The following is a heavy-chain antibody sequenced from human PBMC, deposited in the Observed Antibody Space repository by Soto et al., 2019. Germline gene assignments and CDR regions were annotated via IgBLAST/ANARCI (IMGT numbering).Heavy chain of an antibody. CDR1: GFTFSSYS. CDR2: ISSSSSYI. J-gene: IGHJ6*02. V-gene: IGHV3-21*01. Sequence: GGSLRLSCAASGFTFSSYSMNWVRQAPGKGLEWVSSISSSSSYIYYADSVKGRFTISRDNAKNSLYLQMNSLRAEDTAVYYCARDGQIAVAELYYYYGMDVWGQGTTVTVSS. D-gene: IGHD6-19*01. CDR3: ARDGQIAVAELYYYYGMDV.